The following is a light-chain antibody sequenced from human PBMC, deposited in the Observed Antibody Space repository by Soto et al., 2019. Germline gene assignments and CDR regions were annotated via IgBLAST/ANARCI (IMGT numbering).Light chain of an antibody. CDR2: GAS. J-gene: IGKJ1*01. Sequence: EIALTQSPGTLSLSPGERATLSCRASQSVSSSNLAWYQQKPGQAPRLLIYGASSRATGIPDRFSGSGSGTDFTLTISRLEPEDFAVYYCQQYGSSPRTFGQGTKVDI. CDR1: QSVSSSN. CDR3: QQYGSSPRT. V-gene: IGKV3-20*01.